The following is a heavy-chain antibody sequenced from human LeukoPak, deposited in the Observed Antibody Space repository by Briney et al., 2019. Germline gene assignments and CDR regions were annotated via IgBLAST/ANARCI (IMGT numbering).Heavy chain of an antibody. CDR3: ATQAKWELLHAFDI. V-gene: IGHV1-18*01. CDR2: ISAYNGNT. CDR1: GYTFTSYG. J-gene: IGHJ3*02. Sequence: GASVKVSCKASGYTFTSYGISWVRQAPGQGLEWMGWISAYNGNTNYAQKLQGRVTMTTDTSTSTAYMELRSLRSDDTAVYYCATQAKWELLHAFDIWGQGTMVTVSS. D-gene: IGHD1-26*01.